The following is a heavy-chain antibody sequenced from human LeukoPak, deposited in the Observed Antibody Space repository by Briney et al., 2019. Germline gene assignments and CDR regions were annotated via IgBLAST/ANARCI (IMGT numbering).Heavy chain of an antibody. Sequence: PSETLSLTCTVSGGSISSYYWSWIRQPPGKGLEWIGYIYYSGSTNYNPSLKSRVTISVDTSKNQFSLKLSSVTAAATAVYYCARDSLYGDPDYRGQGTLVTVSS. CDR3: ARDSLYGDPDY. J-gene: IGHJ4*02. V-gene: IGHV4-59*12. CDR2: IYYSGST. CDR1: GGSISSYY. D-gene: IGHD5/OR15-5a*01.